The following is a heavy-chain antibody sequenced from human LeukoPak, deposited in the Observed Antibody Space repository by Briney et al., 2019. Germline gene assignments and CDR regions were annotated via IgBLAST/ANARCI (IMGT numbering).Heavy chain of an antibody. Sequence: ASVKVSCKASGYTFTNSYIHWVRQAPGQGLEWMGIINPSGGSIRYAQKFQGRVTMTRDTSTSTVYMELSSLRSEDTAVYYCARGRNYYDSSRYYYEGDAFDIWGQGTMVTVSS. J-gene: IGHJ3*02. CDR3: ARGRNYYDSSRYYYEGDAFDI. CDR2: INPSGGSI. V-gene: IGHV1-46*01. CDR1: GYTFTNSY. D-gene: IGHD3-22*01.